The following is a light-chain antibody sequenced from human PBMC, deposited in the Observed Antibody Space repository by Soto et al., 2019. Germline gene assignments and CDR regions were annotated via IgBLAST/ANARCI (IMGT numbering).Light chain of an antibody. V-gene: IGLV2-14*01. J-gene: IGLJ2*01. CDR1: SSDVGGYNY. CDR3: SSYTSSSTLTV. Sequence: QSALTQPASVSGSPGQSITISCTGTSSDVGGYNYVSWYQQHPGKAPKLMIYDDSNRPSGVSNRFSGSKSGNTASLTISGLQAEYEADYYCSSYTSSSTLTVFGGGTQLTVL. CDR2: DDS.